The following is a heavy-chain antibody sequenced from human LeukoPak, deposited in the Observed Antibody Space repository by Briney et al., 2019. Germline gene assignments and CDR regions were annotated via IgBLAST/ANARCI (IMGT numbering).Heavy chain of an antibody. CDR2: IKTKTGNP. J-gene: IGHJ4*02. CDR1: GYIFNNYA. Sequence: ASVKVSCKASGYIFNNYAVNWVRQAPGQGLEWMGWIKTKTGNPNYAQGFTGRFVFSLDTSASTAYLQISSLKAEDTAVYYCASGGGLDYWGQGTLVTVSS. CDR3: ASGGGLDY. D-gene: IGHD3-16*01. V-gene: IGHV7-4-1*02.